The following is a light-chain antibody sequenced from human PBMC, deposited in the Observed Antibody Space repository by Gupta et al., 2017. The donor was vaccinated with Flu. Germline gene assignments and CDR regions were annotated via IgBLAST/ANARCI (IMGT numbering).Light chain of an antibody. CDR2: RNN. CDR3: AAWDDSLSGWV. J-gene: IGLJ3*02. V-gene: IGLV1-47*01. Sequence: HSVLTQTPSAPGTPGQRVTIFCSGSSSTIGSNYVYWYQQLPGTAPKLLIYRNNERPSGVPDRLSGSKSGTSASLAISGLRSEDEADYYCAAWDDSLSGWVFGGGTKLTVL. CDR1: SSTIGSNY.